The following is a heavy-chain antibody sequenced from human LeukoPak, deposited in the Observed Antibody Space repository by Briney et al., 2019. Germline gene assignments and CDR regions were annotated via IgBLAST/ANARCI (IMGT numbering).Heavy chain of an antibody. CDR2: FDPEDGET. CDR3: ATVVRVRLDYYYGMDV. D-gene: IGHD3-10*01. J-gene: IGHJ6*02. CDR1: GYTFTELS. Sequence: ASVKVPCKVSGYTFTELSMHWVRQAPGKGLEWMGGFDPEDGETIYAQKFQGRVTMTEDTSTDTAYMELSSLRSEDTAVYYCATVVRVRLDYYYGMDVWGQGTTVTVSS. V-gene: IGHV1-24*01.